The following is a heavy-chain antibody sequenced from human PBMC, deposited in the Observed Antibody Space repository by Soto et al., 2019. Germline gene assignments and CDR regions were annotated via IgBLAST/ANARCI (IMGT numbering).Heavy chain of an antibody. V-gene: IGHV3-33*01. CDR3: ARDPQYSSGCEGMDV. Sequence: QVQLVESGGGVVQPGRSLRLSCAASGFTFSSYGMHWVRQAPGKGLEWVAAIWYDGSNKYYADSVKGRFTISRDNSKNTLHLQMNSLRAEDTAVYYCARDPQYSSGCEGMDVWGQGTTVTVSS. CDR2: IWYDGSNK. CDR1: GFTFSSYG. J-gene: IGHJ6*02. D-gene: IGHD6-19*01.